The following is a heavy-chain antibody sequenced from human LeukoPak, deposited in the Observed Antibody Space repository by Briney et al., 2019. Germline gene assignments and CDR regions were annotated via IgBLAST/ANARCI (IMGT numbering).Heavy chain of an antibody. CDR3: ARARFLEWPTALGY. J-gene: IGHJ4*02. CDR2: INHSGST. Sequence: SETLSLTCAVYGGSFSGYYWSWIRQPPGKGLEWIGEINHSGSTNYNPSLKSRVTISVDTSKNQFSLKPSSVTAADTAVYYCARARFLEWPTALGYWGQGTLVTVSS. CDR1: GGSFSGYY. D-gene: IGHD3-3*01. V-gene: IGHV4-34*01.